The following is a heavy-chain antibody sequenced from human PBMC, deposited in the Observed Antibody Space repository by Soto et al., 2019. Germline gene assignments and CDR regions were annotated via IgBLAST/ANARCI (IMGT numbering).Heavy chain of an antibody. J-gene: IGHJ4*02. Sequence: GGSLRLSCAASGFPFSSYAMHWVRQAPGKGLEYVSAISSNGGSTYYANSVKGRFTISRDNSKNTLYLQMGSLRAEDMAVYYCAKDGGYAYYDSSGYYFGYWGQGTLVTVSS. CDR2: ISSNGGST. CDR3: AKDGGYAYYDSSGYYFGY. CDR1: GFPFSSYA. V-gene: IGHV3-64*01. D-gene: IGHD3-22*01.